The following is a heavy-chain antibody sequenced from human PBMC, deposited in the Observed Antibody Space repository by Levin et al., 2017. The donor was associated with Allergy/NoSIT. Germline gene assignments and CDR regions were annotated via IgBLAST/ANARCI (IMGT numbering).Heavy chain of an antibody. V-gene: IGHV7-4-1*02. CDR1: GYTFTSYA. CDR2: INTNTGNP. D-gene: IGHD6-6*01. CDR3: ARDLPRIAARPTRSYFDL. J-gene: IGHJ2*01. Sequence: ASVKVSCKASGYTFTSYAMNWVRQAPGQGLEWMGWINTNTGNPTYAQGFTGRFVFSLDTSVSTAYLQISSLKAEDTAVYYCARDLPRIAARPTRSYFDLWGRGTLVTVSS.